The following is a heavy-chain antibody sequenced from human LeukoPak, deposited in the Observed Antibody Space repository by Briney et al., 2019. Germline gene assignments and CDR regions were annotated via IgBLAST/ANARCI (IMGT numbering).Heavy chain of an antibody. D-gene: IGHD3-10*01. J-gene: IGHJ4*02. CDR2: INHSGST. CDR1: GGSFSGYY. V-gene: IGHV4-34*01. Sequence: PSETLSLTCAVYGGSFSGYYWSWIRQPPGKGLEWIGEINHSGSTNYNPSLKSRVTISVDTSKNQFSLKLSSVTAADTAVYYCARCRFGEQIDYWGQGTLVTVSS. CDR3: ARCRFGEQIDY.